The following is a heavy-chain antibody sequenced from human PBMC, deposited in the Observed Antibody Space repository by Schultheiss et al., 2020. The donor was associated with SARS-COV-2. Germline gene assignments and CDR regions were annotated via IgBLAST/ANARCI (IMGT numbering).Heavy chain of an antibody. V-gene: IGHV4-38-2*01. D-gene: IGHD1-26*01. CDR1: GYSISSGYY. CDR3: ARSPEPSGSSDY. J-gene: IGHJ4*02. CDR2: IYHSGST. Sequence: LETLSLTCAVSGYSISSGYYWGWIRQPPGKGLEWIGSIYHSGSTYYNPSLKSRVTISVDTSKNQFSLKLSSVTAADTAVYYCARSPEPSGSSDYWGQGTLVTVSS.